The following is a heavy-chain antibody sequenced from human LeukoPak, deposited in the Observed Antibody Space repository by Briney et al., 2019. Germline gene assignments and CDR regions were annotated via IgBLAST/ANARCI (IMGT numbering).Heavy chain of an antibody. J-gene: IGHJ6*02. V-gene: IGHV3-30*04. CDR2: LSHDGTTA. CDR3: AREAVLRYFDWSTYGMDV. Sequence: GGSLRLSCAASGYIFSDHAMHWVRQAPGKGLEWLAYLSHDGTTAYYANSVKGRFTISRDNSKNTLYLQMNSLRAEDTAVYYCAREAVLRYFDWSTYGMDVWGQGTTVTVSS. D-gene: IGHD3-9*01. CDR1: GYIFSDHA.